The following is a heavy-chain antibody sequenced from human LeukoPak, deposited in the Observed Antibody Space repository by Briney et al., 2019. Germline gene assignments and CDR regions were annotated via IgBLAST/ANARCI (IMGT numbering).Heavy chain of an antibody. CDR1: GFTVSSNY. CDR2: IYSGGST. Sequence: GGSLRLSCAASGFTVSSNYMSWVRQAPGKGLEWVSVIYSGGSTYYADSVKGRFTISRDNSKNTLYLQMNSLRAEDTAVYYCAKARPGGTAPLTYYDILTDYPVDYWGQGTLVTVSS. CDR3: AKARPGGTAPLTYYDILTDYPVDY. J-gene: IGHJ4*02. D-gene: IGHD3-9*01. V-gene: IGHV3-66*01.